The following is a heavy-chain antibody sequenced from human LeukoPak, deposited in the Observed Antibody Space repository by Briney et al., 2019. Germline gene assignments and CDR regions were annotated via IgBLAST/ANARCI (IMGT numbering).Heavy chain of an antibody. J-gene: IGHJ6*04. CDR2: MNPNSGNA. CDR3: ARRYYYDGSGLRLDV. D-gene: IGHD3-22*01. V-gene: IGHV1-8*01. Sequence: ASXXXXRKASGYTFTSYDINWVRQAAGQGLEWMGWMNPNSGNAAYAQKFQGRVIINRDTSISTAYMELSSLRSEDTAVYYCARRYYYDGSGLRLDVWGKGTPVTVSS. CDR1: GYTFTSYD.